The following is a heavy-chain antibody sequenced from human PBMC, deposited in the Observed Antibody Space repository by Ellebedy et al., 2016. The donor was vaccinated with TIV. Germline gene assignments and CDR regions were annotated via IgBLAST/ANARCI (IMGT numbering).Heavy chain of an antibody. CDR1: GFTFSSYW. CDR2: IKHDGSAE. Sequence: PGGSLRLSCAASGFTFSSYWMSWVRQAPGVGLEWVAHIKHDGSAEYHVDSVKGRFTISRANAKNSLYLQMNSLRVEDTAVYYCARATGRGSDYTITYFSYYYIMDVWGQGTTVTVAS. CDR3: ARATGRGSDYTITYFSYYYIMDV. J-gene: IGHJ6*02. V-gene: IGHV3-7*01. D-gene: IGHD4-11*01.